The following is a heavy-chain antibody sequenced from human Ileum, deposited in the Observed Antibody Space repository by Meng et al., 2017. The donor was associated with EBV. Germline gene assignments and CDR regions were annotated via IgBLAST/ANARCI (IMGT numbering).Heavy chain of an antibody. CDR1: GYTFTNYD. CDR2: MNPKTGTA. Sequence: QVQLVQSGAEVKKPGASVKVSCKASGYTFTNYDISWVRQATGQGLEWMGWMNPKTGTAHYAQKFQGRVSMTRDTSITTAYMELSSLTSEDAAVYYCVRTLERGDYWGQGTLVTVFS. J-gene: IGHJ4*02. CDR3: VRTLERGDY. V-gene: IGHV1-8*01. D-gene: IGHD5-24*01.